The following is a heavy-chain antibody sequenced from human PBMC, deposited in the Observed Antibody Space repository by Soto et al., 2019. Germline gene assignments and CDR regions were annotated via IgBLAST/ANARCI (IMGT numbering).Heavy chain of an antibody. Sequence: PSETLSLTCAVFGGSFSGYYWSWIRQPPGKGLEWIGEINHSGSTNYNPSLKSRVTISVDTSKNQFSLKLSSVTAADTAVYYCARLGIVVVVAATKNWFAPWGQGTLVTVSS. CDR3: ARLGIVVVVAATKNWFAP. D-gene: IGHD2-15*01. V-gene: IGHV4-34*01. CDR1: GGSFSGYY. J-gene: IGHJ5*02. CDR2: INHSGST.